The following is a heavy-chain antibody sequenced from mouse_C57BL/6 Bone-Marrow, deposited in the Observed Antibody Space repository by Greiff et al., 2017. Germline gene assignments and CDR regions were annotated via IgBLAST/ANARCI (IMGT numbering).Heavy chain of an antibody. Sequence: VQVVESGAELVRPGASVTLSCKASGYTFTDYEMHWVKQTPVHGLEWIGAIDPETGGTAYNQKFKGKAILTADKSSSTAYMELRSLTSENSAVYYCTRSGGGPFAYWGQGTLVTVSA. V-gene: IGHV1-15*01. J-gene: IGHJ3*01. D-gene: IGHD3-1*01. CDR1: GYTFTDYE. CDR2: IDPETGGT. CDR3: TRSGGGPFAY.